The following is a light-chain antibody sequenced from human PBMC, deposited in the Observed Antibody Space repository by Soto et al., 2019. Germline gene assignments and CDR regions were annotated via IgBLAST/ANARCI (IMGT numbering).Light chain of an antibody. CDR2: DAS. CDR1: QSVSSY. J-gene: IGKJ1*01. CDR3: QQRSNWPWT. Sequence: EMVLTQAPSTLSVSLGERATISCRASQSVSSYLAWYQQKPGQAPRLLIHDASNRATGIPARFSGSGSGTDFTLTISSLEPEDFAAYYCQQRSNWPWTFGQGTKVDIK. V-gene: IGKV3-11*01.